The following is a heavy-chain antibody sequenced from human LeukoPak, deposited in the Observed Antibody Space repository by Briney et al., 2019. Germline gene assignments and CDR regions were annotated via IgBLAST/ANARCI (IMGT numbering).Heavy chain of an antibody. D-gene: IGHD2-2*02. V-gene: IGHV3-30*04. CDR1: GFTFTNYA. Sequence: PGGSLRLSCAASGFTFTNYAMHWVRQAPGKGLEWVAIISFDGSYKYYADSVKGRFTISRDNSKNTLYLQMNSLRAEDTAVYYCAKALGYCSSTSCYTLSPPYYYYGMDVWGQGTTVTVSS. CDR2: ISFDGSYK. J-gene: IGHJ6*02. CDR3: AKALGYCSSTSCYTLSPPYYYYGMDV.